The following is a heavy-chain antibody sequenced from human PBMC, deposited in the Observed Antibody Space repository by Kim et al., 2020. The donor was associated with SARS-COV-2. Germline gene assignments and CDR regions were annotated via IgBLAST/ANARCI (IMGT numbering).Heavy chain of an antibody. Sequence: GGSLRLSCAASGFTFSHFWMSWVRQAPGKGLEWVANIKQDGSEKYYVDSVKGRFTISRDNAKNSLYLQMNSLRAEETAVYYCARDSITRRFDLWGQGTL. J-gene: IGHJ4*02. CDR1: GFTFSHFW. CDR3: ARDSITRRFDL. V-gene: IGHV3-7*01. CDR2: IKQDGSEK.